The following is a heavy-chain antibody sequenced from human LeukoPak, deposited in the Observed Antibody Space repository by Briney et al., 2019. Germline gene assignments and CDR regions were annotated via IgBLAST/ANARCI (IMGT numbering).Heavy chain of an antibody. Sequence: SETLSLTCAVYGGSFSGYYWSWIRQPPGKGLEWIGEINHSGSTNYNPSLKSRVTISVDTSKNQFSLKLSSVTAADTAVYYCASWIGYGAPGYFDYWGQGTLVTDSS. V-gene: IGHV4-34*01. D-gene: IGHD4-17*01. CDR2: INHSGST. CDR3: ASWIGYGAPGYFDY. J-gene: IGHJ4*02. CDR1: GGSFSGYY.